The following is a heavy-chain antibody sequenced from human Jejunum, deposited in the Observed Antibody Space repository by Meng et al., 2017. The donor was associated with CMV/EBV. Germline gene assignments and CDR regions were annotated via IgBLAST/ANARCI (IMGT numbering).Heavy chain of an antibody. CDR1: VSSNSAT. CDR3: ARDRGSSWYFDY. Sequence: VSSNSATLNWIRQSPSGGLEWLGRTYYRLRWYNDYALSVKSRISVNADASKNQFSLQLNSVSPEDTAVYYCARDRGSSWYFDYWGQGTLVTVSS. J-gene: IGHJ4*02. V-gene: IGHV6-1*01. CDR2: TYYRLRWYN. D-gene: IGHD2-2*01.